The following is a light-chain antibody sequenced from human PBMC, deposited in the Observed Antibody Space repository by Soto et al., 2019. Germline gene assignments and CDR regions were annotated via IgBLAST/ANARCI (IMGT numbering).Light chain of an antibody. CDR1: QSVRDNF. Sequence: EIVLTQSPDTLSLSPGERATISCRASQSVRDNFLAWYQQRPGQSPRLLIYNAGSRATGIPERISGSGSETDFTLTIYRLEPEDFAVYYCQQYGSSPYTFGQGTKLEIK. V-gene: IGKV3-20*01. CDR2: NAG. CDR3: QQYGSSPYT. J-gene: IGKJ2*01.